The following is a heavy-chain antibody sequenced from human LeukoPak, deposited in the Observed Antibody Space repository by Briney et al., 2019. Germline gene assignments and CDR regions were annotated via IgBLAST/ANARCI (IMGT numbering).Heavy chain of an antibody. CDR3: ARGGQGDGYSADEAFDF. Sequence: SQTLSLTCVIPGDSVASNSTACNWIRQSPSRGLEWLGRTYYRSKWYNEYAVSVKSRLTINPDTSKNQFSLQLNSVTPEDTAVYYCARGGQGDGYSADEAFDFWGQGTMVTVS. D-gene: IGHD5-24*01. CDR2: TYYRSKWYN. CDR1: GDSVASNSTA. V-gene: IGHV6-1*01. J-gene: IGHJ3*01.